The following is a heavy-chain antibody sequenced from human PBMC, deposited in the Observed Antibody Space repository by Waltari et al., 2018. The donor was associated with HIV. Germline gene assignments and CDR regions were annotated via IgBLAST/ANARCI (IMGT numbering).Heavy chain of an antibody. CDR3: ATEPNYYDSSGYSRSGYYYYGMDV. D-gene: IGHD3-22*01. Sequence: YADSVKGRFTISRDNSKNTLYLQMNSLRAEDTAVYYCATEPNYYDSSGYSRSGYYYYGMDVWGQGTTVTVSS. J-gene: IGHJ6*02. V-gene: IGHV3-30*14.